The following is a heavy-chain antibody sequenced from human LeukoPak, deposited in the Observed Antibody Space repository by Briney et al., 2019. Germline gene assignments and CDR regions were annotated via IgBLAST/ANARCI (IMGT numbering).Heavy chain of an antibody. CDR1: GYTFSDFS. CDR3: VRLRRNNDRSGYYYYYDY. D-gene: IGHD3-22*01. J-gene: IGHJ4*02. Sequence: GGSLTLSCAAPGYTFSDFSVNWVRQAPGKGLEWVSSISVRRNYRYYADSVRGRFTISRDDARDSLFLQMNSLRAEDTAVYFCVRLRRNNDRSGYYYYYDYWGQGTLVTVSS. V-gene: IGHV3-21*01. CDR2: ISVRRNYR.